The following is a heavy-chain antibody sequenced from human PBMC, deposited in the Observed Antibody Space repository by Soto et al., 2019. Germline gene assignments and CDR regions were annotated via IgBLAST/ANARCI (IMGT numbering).Heavy chain of an antibody. D-gene: IGHD5-12*01. J-gene: IGHJ4*02. Sequence: GPTLVNPTQTLTLTCTISGFSLTASETRVSWIRQPPGKSLEWLARIDWDDEKFYRTSLKRRLTISRDTSKNQVVLTITNMDPVDTATYYCAGRIRGGYCFDFWGQGARVTGSS. V-gene: IGHV2-70*04. CDR3: AGRIRGGYCFDF. CDR2: IDWDDEK. CDR1: GFSLTASETR.